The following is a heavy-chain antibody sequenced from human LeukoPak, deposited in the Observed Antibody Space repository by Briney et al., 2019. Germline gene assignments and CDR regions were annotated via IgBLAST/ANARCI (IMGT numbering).Heavy chain of an antibody. V-gene: IGHV3-74*01. J-gene: IGHJ4*02. CDR3: ATKQWLAPPPDS. CDR1: GFTFSTYW. Sequence: GGSLSLSCAASGFTFSTYWMLWVRQAPGKGLESVSRINTDGTVTTYADSVKGRFTVSRDNADNTMFLQMNSVRDEDTAVYYCATKQWLAPPPDSWGQGTPVTVSS. D-gene: IGHD6-19*01. CDR2: INTDGTVT.